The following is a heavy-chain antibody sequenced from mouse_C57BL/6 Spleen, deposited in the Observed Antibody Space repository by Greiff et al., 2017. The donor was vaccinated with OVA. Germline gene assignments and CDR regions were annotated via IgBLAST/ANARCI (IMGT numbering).Heavy chain of an antibody. D-gene: IGHD1-1*01. Sequence: VQLKESGPGLVKPSQTVFLTCTATGISITTGYYSWSWHRPFPGNKLIWIGYTYYSGTITYNPFLTSPTAITRDTPKNQYILEMNSLTAEDTATYYGEQDHTDYYGFAYWGQGTLVTVSA. CDR2: TYYSGTI. J-gene: IGHJ3*01. V-gene: IGHV3-5*01. CDR1: GISITTGYYS. CDR3: EQDHTDYYGFAY.